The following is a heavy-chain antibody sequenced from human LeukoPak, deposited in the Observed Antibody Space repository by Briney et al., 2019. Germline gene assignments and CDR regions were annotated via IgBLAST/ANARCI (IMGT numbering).Heavy chain of an antibody. D-gene: IGHD3-22*01. CDR3: AKDKMRYYSDSSGYDY. J-gene: IGHJ4*02. Sequence: GGSLRLSCAASGFTFRSYGMHWVRQAPGKGLEWVAFIRYDGSNKYYADSVKGRFTISRDNSKNTLYLQMNSLSAEDTVVYYFAKDKMRYYSDSSGYDYWGQGTLVTVSS. V-gene: IGHV3-30*02. CDR2: IRYDGSNK. CDR1: GFTFRSYG.